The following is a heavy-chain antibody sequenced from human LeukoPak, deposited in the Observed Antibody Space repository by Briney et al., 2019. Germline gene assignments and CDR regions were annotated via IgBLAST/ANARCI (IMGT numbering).Heavy chain of an antibody. Sequence: PGGSLRLSCAASGFTFSNAWMNWVRQAPGKGLEWVGRITTKAEGGTTDYAAPVKGRFSISRDDSKNTVYLQMNSLKTEDTAVYYCASYGSGSHDYWGQGSLVTVSS. V-gene: IGHV3-15*01. J-gene: IGHJ4*02. CDR2: ITTKAEGGTT. CDR1: GFTFSNAW. D-gene: IGHD3-10*01. CDR3: ASYGSGSHDY.